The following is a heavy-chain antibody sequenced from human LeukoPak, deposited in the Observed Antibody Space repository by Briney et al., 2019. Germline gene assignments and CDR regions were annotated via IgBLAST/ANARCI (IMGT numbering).Heavy chain of an antibody. J-gene: IGHJ4*02. Sequence: PGGSLRLSCAASGFTFSSYAMSWVRQAPGKGLEWVSAISGSGGSTYYADSVKGRFTISRDNSKNTLYLQMNSLRAEDTAVYYCAKDMMMATIRGSYFDYWGQGTLVTASS. CDR2: ISGSGGST. CDR3: AKDMMMATIRGSYFDY. V-gene: IGHV3-23*01. CDR1: GFTFSSYA. D-gene: IGHD5-12*01.